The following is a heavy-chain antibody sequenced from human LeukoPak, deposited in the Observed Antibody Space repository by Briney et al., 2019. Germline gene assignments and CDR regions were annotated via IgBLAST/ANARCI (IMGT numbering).Heavy chain of an antibody. Sequence: GGSLRLSCAASGFTFSSYEMNWVRQAPGKGLEWVSYISSSGSTIYYSDSVKGRFTISRDNAKNSLYLQMNSLRAEDTAVYYCAELGVTMIGGVWGKGTTVTISS. J-gene: IGHJ6*04. V-gene: IGHV3-48*03. CDR1: GFTFSSYE. D-gene: IGHD3-10*02. CDR2: ISSSGSTI. CDR3: AELGVTMIGGV.